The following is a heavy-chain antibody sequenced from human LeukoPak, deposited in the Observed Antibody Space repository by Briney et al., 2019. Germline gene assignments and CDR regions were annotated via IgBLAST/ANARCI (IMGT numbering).Heavy chain of an antibody. Sequence: PGGSLRLSCAASGFTFSSFAMNWVRQAPGKGLEWVSAISGSGGSTYYADSVKGRFAISRDNSKNTLYLQMNSLRAEDTAVYYCAKDSGSWGAFDIWGQGTMVTVSS. V-gene: IGHV3-23*01. D-gene: IGHD7-27*01. CDR2: ISGSGGST. CDR1: GFTFSSFA. CDR3: AKDSGSWGAFDI. J-gene: IGHJ3*02.